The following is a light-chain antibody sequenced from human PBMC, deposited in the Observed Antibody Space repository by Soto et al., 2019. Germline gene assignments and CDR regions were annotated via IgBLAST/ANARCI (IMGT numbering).Light chain of an antibody. J-gene: IGKJ4*01. Sequence: DIQMTQSPSILSASVGDRVTITCRASQSIRSWLAWYQQKPGKAPKLLIYDAYSLESGVPSRFSGRRSGTEFTLTVSSLQPEDFATYYCVQHYSYPLTFGGGTKVDIK. CDR2: DAY. CDR1: QSIRSW. CDR3: VQHYSYPLT. V-gene: IGKV1-5*01.